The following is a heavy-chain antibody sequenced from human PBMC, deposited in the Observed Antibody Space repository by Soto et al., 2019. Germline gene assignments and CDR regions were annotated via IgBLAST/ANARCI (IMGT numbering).Heavy chain of an antibody. CDR1: GGSISSINW. D-gene: IGHD1-7*01. CDR3: ARDLRTKTTLKFNWFAP. CDR2: IYYSGST. J-gene: IGHJ5*02. Sequence: SETLSLTCGVSGGSISSINWWSWVRQTPGKGLEWIGEIYYSGSTNYNPSLESRVTMSIDKSKNQFFLKLTSATAADTAVYYCARDLRTKTTLKFNWFAPWGQGTLGTVSS. V-gene: IGHV4-4*02.